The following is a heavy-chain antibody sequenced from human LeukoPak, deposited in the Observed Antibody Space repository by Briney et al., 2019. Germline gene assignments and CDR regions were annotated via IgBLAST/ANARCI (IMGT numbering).Heavy chain of an antibody. J-gene: IGHJ6*03. V-gene: IGHV1-2*02. Sequence: GASVKVSCKASGYTFTGYYMHWVRQAPGQGLEWMGWINPNSGGTNYAQKFQGRVTMTSDTSISTAYMELSRLRSDDTAVYYCAIYGYSGSYYDPYYYYYMDVWGKGTTVTVSS. CDR1: GYTFTGYY. CDR3: AIYGYSGSYYDPYYYYYMDV. D-gene: IGHD1-26*01. CDR2: INPNSGGT.